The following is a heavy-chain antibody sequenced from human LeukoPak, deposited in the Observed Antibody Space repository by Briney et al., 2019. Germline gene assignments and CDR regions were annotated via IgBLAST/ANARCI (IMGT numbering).Heavy chain of an antibody. CDR3: ARVGDLAFDP. CDR1: GFTFSSFA. D-gene: IGHD3-16*01. V-gene: IGHV3-64*02. Sequence: GGTLRLSCAASGFTFSSFAMHWVRQAPGKGLEYVSGISRDGRSTFYADSVKGRFTISRDNAKNSLYLQMNSLRAEDTAVYYCARVGDLAFDPWGQGTLVTVPS. J-gene: IGHJ5*01. CDR2: ISRDGRST.